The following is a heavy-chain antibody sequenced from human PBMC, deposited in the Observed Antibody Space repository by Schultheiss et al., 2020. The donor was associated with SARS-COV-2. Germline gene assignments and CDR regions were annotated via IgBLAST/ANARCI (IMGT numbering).Heavy chain of an antibody. V-gene: IGHV3-9*01. CDR1: GFTFDVYA. J-gene: IGHJ2*01. Sequence: GGSLRLSCAASGFTFDVYAMHWVRQAPGKGLEWVSGISWNSGSIRDADSVKGRFTISRDNCKNTLYLQMNSLRDEDTAVYYCAGVGVIMVRGVIITHWFFELWGLGTGVT. D-gene: IGHD3-10*01. CDR2: ISWNSGSI. CDR3: AGVGVIMVRGVIITHWFFEL.